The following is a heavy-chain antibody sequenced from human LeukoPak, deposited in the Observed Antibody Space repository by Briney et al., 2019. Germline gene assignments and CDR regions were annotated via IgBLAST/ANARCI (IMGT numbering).Heavy chain of an antibody. V-gene: IGHV1-69*05. CDR2: IIPIFVTA. J-gene: IGHJ6*03. CDR1: GGTFSSYA. Sequence: SVKVSCKASGGTFSSYAISWVRQAPGQGLEWMGRIIPIFVTANYAQKFQGRVTITTDESTSTAYMELSSLRSEDTAVYYCARGAHYGDFPYYYYYMDVWGKGTTVTVSS. CDR3: ARGAHYGDFPYYYYYMDV. D-gene: IGHD4-17*01.